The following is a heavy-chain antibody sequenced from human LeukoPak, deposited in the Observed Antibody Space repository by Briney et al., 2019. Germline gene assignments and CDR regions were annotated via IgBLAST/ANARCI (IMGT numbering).Heavy chain of an antibody. V-gene: IGHV3-33*01. Sequence: PGRSLRLSCAASGFTFSSYGMHWVRHAPGKGLEWVAVIWYDGSNKYYADSVKGRFTISRDNSKNTLYLQMNSLRAEDTAVYYCARLYGTYPGWFDPWGQGTLVTVSS. CDR1: GFTFSSYG. D-gene: IGHD4-17*01. CDR2: IWYDGSNK. CDR3: ARLYGTYPGWFDP. J-gene: IGHJ5*02.